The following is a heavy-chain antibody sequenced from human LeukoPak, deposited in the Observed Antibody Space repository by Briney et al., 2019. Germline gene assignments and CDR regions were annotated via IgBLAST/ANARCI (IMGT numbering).Heavy chain of an antibody. CDR3: ARSKSSSSSNFDY. CDR2: ISYDGSNK. Sequence: GGSLRLSCAASGFTFSSYAMSWVRQAPGKGLEWVAVISYDGSNKYYADSVKGRFTISRDNSKSTLYLQMNSLRAEDAAVYYCARSKSSSSSNFDYWGQGTLVTVSS. V-gene: IGHV3-30*04. CDR1: GFTFSSYA. J-gene: IGHJ4*02. D-gene: IGHD6-6*01.